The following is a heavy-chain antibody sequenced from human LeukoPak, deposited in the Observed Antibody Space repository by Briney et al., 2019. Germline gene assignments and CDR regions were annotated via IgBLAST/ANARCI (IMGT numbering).Heavy chain of an antibody. V-gene: IGHV3-48*02. Sequence: GGSLRLSCAASGFTFSSYSMNWVRQAPGKGLEWISYTSSTSGTMYYADSVKGRFTISRDNAKNSLFLQMNSLRDEDTAVYYCASLSNYYDSSGTPGAWGQGTLVTVSS. CDR2: TSSTSGTM. CDR1: GFTFSSYS. D-gene: IGHD3-22*01. J-gene: IGHJ5*02. CDR3: ASLSNYYDSSGTPGA.